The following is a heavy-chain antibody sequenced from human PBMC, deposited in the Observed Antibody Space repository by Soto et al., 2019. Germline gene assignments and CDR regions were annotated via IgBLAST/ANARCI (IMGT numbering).Heavy chain of an antibody. CDR3: ARRTGYSSSWNWFDP. CDR1: GFTFSDYY. V-gene: IGHV3-11*01. Sequence: PGESLKISCAASGFTFSDYYMSWIRQAPGKGLEWVSYISSSGSTIYYADSVKGRFTISRDNAKNSLYLQMNSLRAEDTAVYYCARRTGYSSSWNWFDPWGQGTLVTVSS. CDR2: ISSSGSTI. D-gene: IGHD6-13*01. J-gene: IGHJ5*02.